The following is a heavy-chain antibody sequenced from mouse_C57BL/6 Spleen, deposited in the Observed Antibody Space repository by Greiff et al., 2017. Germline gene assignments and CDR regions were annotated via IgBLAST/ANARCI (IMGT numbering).Heavy chain of an antibody. D-gene: IGHD4-1*01. CDR3: ARQGNWDGRDFDY. CDR2: ISSGGSYT. J-gene: IGHJ2*01. CDR1: GFTFSSYG. Sequence: DVMLVESGGDLVKPGGSLKLSCAASGFTFSSYGMSWVRQTPDKRLEWVATISSGGSYTYYPDSVKGRFTISRDNAKNTLYLQMSSLKSEDTAMYYCARQGNWDGRDFDYWGQGTTLTVSS. V-gene: IGHV5-6*02.